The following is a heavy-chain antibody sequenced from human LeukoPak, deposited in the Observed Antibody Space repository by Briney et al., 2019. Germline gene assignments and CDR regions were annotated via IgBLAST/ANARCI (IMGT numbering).Heavy chain of an antibody. D-gene: IGHD3-3*01. CDR2: IRYDGSNK. V-gene: IGHV3-30*02. CDR1: GFTFSSYG. J-gene: IGHJ4*02. Sequence: GGSLRLSCAASGFTFSSYGMHWVRQAPGKGLEWVAFIRYDGSNKYYADSVKGRFTISRDNSKNTLYLQMNSLRAEDTAVYYCAKDGSSYDFWSGYHDYWGQGTLVTVSS. CDR3: AKDGSSYDFWSGYHDY.